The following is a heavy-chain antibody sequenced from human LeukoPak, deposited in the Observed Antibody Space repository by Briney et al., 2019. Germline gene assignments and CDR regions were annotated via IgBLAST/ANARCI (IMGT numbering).Heavy chain of an antibody. Sequence: GESLKISCKGSGYRFTSYWIGWVRQMPGKGLEWMGIIYPGDSDTRYSPSFQGQVTISADKSISTAYLQWSSLKASDTAMYYCARRIGYYYDSSGYFFDYWGQGTLVTVSS. J-gene: IGHJ4*02. CDR2: IYPGDSDT. V-gene: IGHV5-51*01. D-gene: IGHD3-22*01. CDR3: ARRIGYYYDSSGYFFDY. CDR1: GYRFTSYW.